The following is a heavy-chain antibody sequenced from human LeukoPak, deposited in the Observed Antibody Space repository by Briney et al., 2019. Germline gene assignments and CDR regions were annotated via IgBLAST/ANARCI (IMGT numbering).Heavy chain of an antibody. CDR2: ISSSSSYI. J-gene: IGHJ6*03. V-gene: IGHV3-21*01. D-gene: IGHD6-13*01. CDR1: GFTFSSYS. Sequence: GGSLRLSCAASGFTFSSYSMNWVRQAPGKGLEWVSSISSSSSYIYYADSVKGRFTISRDNAKNSLYLQMNSLRAEDTAVYYCARDSSSTYYYYYYVDVWGKGTTVTVSS. CDR3: ARDSSSTYYYYYYVDV.